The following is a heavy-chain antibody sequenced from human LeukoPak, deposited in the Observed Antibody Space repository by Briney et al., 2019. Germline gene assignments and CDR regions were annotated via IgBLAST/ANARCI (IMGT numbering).Heavy chain of an antibody. Sequence: WASVKVSCKASGYAFTGFYLHWVRQAPGQGLEWVGFIDPNNGATSYAQKFRGRVSVTRDTSISTAYMELSSLRSDDTAIYYCARERPNNWFDPWGQGTLVTVSS. CDR3: ARERPNNWFDP. CDR2: IDPNNGAT. J-gene: IGHJ5*02. V-gene: IGHV1-2*02. CDR1: GYAFTGFY.